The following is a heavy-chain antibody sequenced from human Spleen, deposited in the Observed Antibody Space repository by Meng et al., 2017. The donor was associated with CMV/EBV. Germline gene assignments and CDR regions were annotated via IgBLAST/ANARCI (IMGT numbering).Heavy chain of an antibody. CDR3: ARDRGGGNNAYYYGMDV. V-gene: IGHV4-34*01. D-gene: IGHD3-16*01. Sequence: SETLSLTCAVYNGSFSGYYWTWIRQSPGKGLEWIGEINHSGSPNYNPSLNSRVTISVDTSKNQFSLKMYSVTAADTAVYYCARDRGGGNNAYYYGMDVWGQGTTVTVSS. CDR1: NGSFSGYY. J-gene: IGHJ6*02. CDR2: INHSGSP.